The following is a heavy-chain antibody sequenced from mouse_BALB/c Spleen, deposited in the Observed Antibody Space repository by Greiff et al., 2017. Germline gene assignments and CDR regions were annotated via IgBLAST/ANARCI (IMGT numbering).Heavy chain of an antibody. D-gene: IGHD2-2*01. V-gene: IGHV1-87*01. CDR2: IYPGDGDT. CDR3: ARRGYEFYAMDY. CDR1: GYTFTSYW. Sequence: QVQLKQSGAELARPGASVKLSCKASGYTFTSYWMQWVKQRPGQGLEWIGAIYPGDGDTRYTQKFKGKATLTADKSSSTAYMQLSSLASEDSAVYYCARRGYEFYAMDYWGQGTSVTVSS. J-gene: IGHJ4*01.